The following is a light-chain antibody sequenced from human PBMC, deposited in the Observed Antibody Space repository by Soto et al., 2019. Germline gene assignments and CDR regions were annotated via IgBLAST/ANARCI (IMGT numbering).Light chain of an antibody. CDR3: QQRSDWPST. V-gene: IGKV3-11*01. CDR2: DAS. CDR1: QSVGSY. J-gene: IGKJ4*01. Sequence: EIVLTQSPATLSLSPGDRATLSCRASQSVGSYLGWYQQRPGQAPRLLIYDASNRATGIPARFSGSGSGTDFTLTISSLEPEDYAVYYCQQRSDWPSTFDGGTKVAIK.